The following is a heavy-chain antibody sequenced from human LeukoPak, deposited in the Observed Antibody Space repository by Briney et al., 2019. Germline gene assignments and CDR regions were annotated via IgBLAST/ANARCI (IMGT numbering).Heavy chain of an antibody. CDR1: GFTFSGCA. CDR3: TRDSGTYNWLDP. CDR2: IDKKDNFHAT. D-gene: IGHD1-26*01. J-gene: IGHJ5*02. Sequence: GGSLRLSCVASGFTFSGCAIHWVRQSSGKGLEWVGHIDKKDNFHATAYAASVQGRFSISRDDSKNTAFLHMNSLKTEDMALYYCTRDSGTYNWLDPWGQGTLVTVSS. V-gene: IGHV3-73*01.